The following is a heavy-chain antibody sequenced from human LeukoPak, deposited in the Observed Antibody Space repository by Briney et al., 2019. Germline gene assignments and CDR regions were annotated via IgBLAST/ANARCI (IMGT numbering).Heavy chain of an antibody. D-gene: IGHD5-24*01. CDR1: GFTFSSYG. V-gene: IGHV3-33*01. Sequence: GVSLRLSCAASGFTFSSYGMHWVRQAPGKGLEWVAVIWYDGSNKYYADSVKGRFTISRDNSKNTLYLQMNSLRAEDTAVYYCARDQATGGYNWFDPWGQGTLVTVSS. J-gene: IGHJ5*02. CDR2: IWYDGSNK. CDR3: ARDQATGGYNWFDP.